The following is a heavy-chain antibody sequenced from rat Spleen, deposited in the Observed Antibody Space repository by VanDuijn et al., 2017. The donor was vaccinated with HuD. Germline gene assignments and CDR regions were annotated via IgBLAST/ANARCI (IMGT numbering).Heavy chain of an antibody. CDR2: ITNLGGSI. CDR3: TRDRILRSTGFDY. V-gene: IGHV5-31*01. J-gene: IGHJ2*01. D-gene: IGHD1-6*01. CDR1: GFTFNNYW. Sequence: EVQLVESGGGLVQPGRSLKLSCVASGFTFNNYWMNWIRQAPGKGLEWVASITNLGGSIFYQDSVKGRFTVSRDNAKSSLYLQMDSLRSEDSATYYCTRDRILRSTGFDYWGQGVMVTVSS.